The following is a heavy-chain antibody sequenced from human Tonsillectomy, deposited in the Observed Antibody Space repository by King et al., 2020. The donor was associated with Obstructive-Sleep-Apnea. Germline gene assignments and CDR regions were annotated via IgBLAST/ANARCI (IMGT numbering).Heavy chain of an antibody. CDR3: ARKRITHDSSGYYYADFDY. D-gene: IGHD3-22*01. CDR1: GFSFSVYG. CDR2: IWYDGSDK. J-gene: IGHJ4*02. V-gene: IGHV3-33*01. Sequence: VQLVESGGGVVQPGRSLRLSCAASGFSFSVYGMHWVRQAPGKGLEWVAVIWYDGSDKYYADSVKGRFTISRDNSKNTLYLQMNSLRAEDTAVYYCARKRITHDSSGYYYADFDYWRQGTLVTVSS.